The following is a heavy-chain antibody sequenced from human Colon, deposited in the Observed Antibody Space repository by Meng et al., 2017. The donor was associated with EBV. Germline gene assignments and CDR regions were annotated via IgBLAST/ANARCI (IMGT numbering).Heavy chain of an antibody. Sequence: QGQQKGSGEVLVKPSGTLSLTVAVSGTSISTSNWWSWIRQAPGEGLEWIGAIYHNGQTNYNPSLKSRVSMSVDESKNEFSLNLKSVTAADTAVYYCARDGGVTHIPWGQGVLVTVSS. CDR1: GTSISTSNW. V-gene: IGHV4-4*02. CDR3: ARDGGVTHIP. D-gene: IGHD2-8*02. J-gene: IGHJ5*02. CDR2: IYHNGQT.